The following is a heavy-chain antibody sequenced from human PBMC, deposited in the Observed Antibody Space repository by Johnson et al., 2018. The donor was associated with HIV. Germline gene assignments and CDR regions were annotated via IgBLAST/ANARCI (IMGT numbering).Heavy chain of an antibody. J-gene: IGHJ3*02. CDR1: GFTFSSYA. CDR3: ARAVRGYSYGLDI. V-gene: IGHV3-30*14. D-gene: IGHD5-18*01. CDR2: ISYDGSNK. Sequence: QVQLVESGGGVVQPGRSLRLSCAASGFTFSSYAVHWVRQAPGKGLEWVAIISYDGSNKYYADSVKGRFTISRDNAKNSLYLQMNSLRAEDTAVYYCARAVRGYSYGLDIWGQGTMVTVSS.